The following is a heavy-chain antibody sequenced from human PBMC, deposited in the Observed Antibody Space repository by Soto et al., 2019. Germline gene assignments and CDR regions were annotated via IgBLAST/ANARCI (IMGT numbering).Heavy chain of an antibody. Sequence: PSETLSLTCTVSGGSISSSSYYWGWIRQPPGKGLEWIGSIYYSGSTYYNPSLKSRVTISVDTSKNQFSLKLSSVTAADTAVYYCAFTMVRGVIIKPSGGMDVWGQGTTVTVSS. V-gene: IGHV4-39*01. D-gene: IGHD3-10*01. J-gene: IGHJ6*02. CDR3: AFTMVRGVIIKPSGGMDV. CDR1: GGSISSSSYY. CDR2: IYYSGST.